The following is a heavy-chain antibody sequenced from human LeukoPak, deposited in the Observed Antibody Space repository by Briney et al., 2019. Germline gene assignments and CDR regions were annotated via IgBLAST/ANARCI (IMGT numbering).Heavy chain of an antibody. J-gene: IGHJ4*02. Sequence: GGSLRLSCAASGFTFGAYAMHWVRQAPGKGLEWLTVISYDGSEKYYADSVKGRFTISRDNAKNTLNRQMNSLRPEDTALYYCAIDLVYYSTSGPFDHWERGTLVTV. D-gene: IGHD3-22*01. V-gene: IGHV3-30*04. CDR2: ISYDGSEK. CDR1: GFTFGAYA. CDR3: AIDLVYYSTSGPFDH.